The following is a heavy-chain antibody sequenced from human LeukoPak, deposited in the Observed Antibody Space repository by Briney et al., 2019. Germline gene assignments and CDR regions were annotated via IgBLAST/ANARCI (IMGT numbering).Heavy chain of an antibody. Sequence: GRSLRLSCAASGFTFSSYGMHWVRQAPGKGLEWVALISYDGSNKYYADSVKGRFIISRDNSKNTLYLQMNSLRAEDTAVYYCARTGYSSSCFDYWGQGTLVTVSS. CDR3: ARTGYSSSCFDY. CDR1: GFTFSSYG. V-gene: IGHV3-30*03. D-gene: IGHD6-13*01. J-gene: IGHJ4*02. CDR2: ISYDGSNK.